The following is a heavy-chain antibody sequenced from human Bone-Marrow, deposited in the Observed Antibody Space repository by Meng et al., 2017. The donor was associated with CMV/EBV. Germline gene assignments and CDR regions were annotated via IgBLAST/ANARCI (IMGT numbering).Heavy chain of an antibody. CDR3: ARYYDSSEYYFDY. CDR2: IYYSGST. Sequence: SETLSLTCTVSGASISGSNYYWGWIRQPPGKGLEWIASIYYSGSTYYNPSLKSRVTISVDTSKNQFSLKLSSVTAADTAVYYCARYYDSSEYYFDYWGQGTLVTVSS. J-gene: IGHJ4*02. CDR1: GASISGSNYY. V-gene: IGHV4-39*07. D-gene: IGHD3-22*01.